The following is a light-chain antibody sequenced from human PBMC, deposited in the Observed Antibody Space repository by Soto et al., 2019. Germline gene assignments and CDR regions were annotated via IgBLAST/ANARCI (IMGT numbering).Light chain of an antibody. CDR2: DAS. J-gene: IGKJ1*01. Sequence: DIHMTQSPSTLSASVGDRVTITCRASQSISSWLAWYKQKPGKAPKLLIYDASILESGVPSRFSGVGSGTVFTFTFSSLQPDDFATYYCQQYNSYSSTFGQGTKVNIK. CDR3: QQYNSYSST. V-gene: IGKV1-5*01. CDR1: QSISSW.